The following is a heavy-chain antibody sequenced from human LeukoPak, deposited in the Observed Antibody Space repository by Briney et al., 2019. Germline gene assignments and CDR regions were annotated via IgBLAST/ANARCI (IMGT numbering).Heavy chain of an antibody. Sequence: GASVKVSCKASGYTFTSYAMNRVRQAPGQGLEWMGWINTNTGNPTYAQGFTGRFVFSLDTSVSTAYLQISSLKAEDTAVYYCARQMVRGVIGSGMDVWGQGTTVTVSS. J-gene: IGHJ6*02. CDR2: INTNTGNP. V-gene: IGHV7-4-1*02. CDR3: ARQMVRGVIGSGMDV. D-gene: IGHD3-10*01. CDR1: GYTFTSYA.